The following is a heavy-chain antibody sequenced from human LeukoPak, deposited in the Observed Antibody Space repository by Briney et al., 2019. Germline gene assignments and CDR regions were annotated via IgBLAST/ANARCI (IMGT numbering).Heavy chain of an antibody. J-gene: IGHJ3*02. CDR3: ARDLMPNDYGDYWSAFDI. CDR1: GFTFSSYS. CDR2: ISSSSSYI. D-gene: IGHD4-17*01. Sequence: GGSLRLSCAASGFTFSSYSMNWVRQAPGKGLEWVSSISSSSSYIYYADSVKGRFTISRDNAKNSLYLQMNSLRAEDTAVYYCARDLMPNDYGDYWSAFDIWGQGTMVTVSS. V-gene: IGHV3-21*01.